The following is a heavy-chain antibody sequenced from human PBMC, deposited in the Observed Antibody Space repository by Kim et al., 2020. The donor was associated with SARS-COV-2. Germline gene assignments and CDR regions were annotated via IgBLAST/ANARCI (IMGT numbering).Heavy chain of an antibody. CDR2: ITWDGGTI. CDR1: GFSFEDYK. D-gene: IGHD6-6*01. CDR3: VKGGSSSSLDY. V-gene: IGHV3-43*01. Sequence: GGSLRLSCTASGFSFEDYKMHWVRQRPGKGLEWVSLITWDGGTIYYADSVRGRFTISRDNSKHSLFLQMHSLTREDTAVYFCVKGGSSSSLDYWGQGALVTVSS. J-gene: IGHJ4*02.